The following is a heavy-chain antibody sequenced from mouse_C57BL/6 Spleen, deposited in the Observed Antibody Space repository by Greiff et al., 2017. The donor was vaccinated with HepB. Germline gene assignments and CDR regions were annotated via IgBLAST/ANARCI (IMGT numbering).Heavy chain of an antibody. V-gene: IGHV6-3*01. J-gene: IGHJ1*03. CDR1: GFTFSNYW. CDR2: IRLKSDNYAT. CDR3: AGVLSLYWYFDV. D-gene: IGHD1-1*02. Sequence: EVQLVESGGGLVQPGGSMKLSCVASGFTFSNYWMNWVRQFPEKGLEWVAQIRLKSDNYATHYAESVKGRFTISRDDSKSSVYLQMSNLRAEDTGVYYCAGVLSLYWYFDVWGTGTTGTVSS.